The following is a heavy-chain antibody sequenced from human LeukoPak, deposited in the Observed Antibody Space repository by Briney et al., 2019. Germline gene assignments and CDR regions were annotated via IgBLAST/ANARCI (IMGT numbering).Heavy chain of an antibody. Sequence: GGSLRLSCEAPGFTFSAYAMTWVRQAPGKGLEWGSSIGSDNKPHYSESVKGRFAISTDNSKNMLFLQLNSLRAGDTALYYCARDLHYYVARDVWGQGTTVTVSS. CDR2: IGSDNKP. J-gene: IGHJ6*02. CDR3: ARDLHYYVARDV. V-gene: IGHV3-23*01. CDR1: GFTFSAYA. D-gene: IGHD3-10*02.